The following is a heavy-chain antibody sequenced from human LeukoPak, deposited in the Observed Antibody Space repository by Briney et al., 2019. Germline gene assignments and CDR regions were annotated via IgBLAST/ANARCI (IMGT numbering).Heavy chain of an antibody. V-gene: IGHV3-23*01. CDR1: AFTFSSYA. CDR3: AKGPSHSGDYRRFDY. CDR2: ISGSDTST. D-gene: IGHD3-22*01. Sequence: PGGSLRLSCAASAFTFSSYAMSWVRQAPGKGLQWVSAISGSDTSTFYANSVKGRFTISRDNSKNTLYLQLNSLRAEDTAVYYCAKGPSHSGDYRRFDYWGQGTLVTVSS. J-gene: IGHJ4*02.